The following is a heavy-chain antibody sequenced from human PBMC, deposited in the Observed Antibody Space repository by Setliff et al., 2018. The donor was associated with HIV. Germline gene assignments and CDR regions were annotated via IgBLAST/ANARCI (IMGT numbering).Heavy chain of an antibody. CDR1: GGTFSSYA. V-gene: IGHV1-69*05. Sequence: SVKVSCKASGGTFSSYAISWVRQAPGQGLEWMGGIIPIFGTANYAQKFQGRVTITTDESTSTAYMELSSLTSEDTAIYYCARDVSAEMYSTRLDYWGQGTLVTVSS. CDR2: IIPIFGTA. CDR3: ARDVSAEMYSTRLDY. J-gene: IGHJ4*02. D-gene: IGHD2-21*01.